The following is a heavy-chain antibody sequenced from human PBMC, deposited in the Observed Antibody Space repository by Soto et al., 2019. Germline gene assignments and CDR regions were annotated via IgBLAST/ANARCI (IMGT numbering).Heavy chain of an antibody. CDR1: GYTFTSYA. J-gene: IGHJ5*02. D-gene: IGHD6-19*01. V-gene: IGHV1-3*05. Sequence: QVQLVQSGAEEKKPGASVKVSCKASGYTFTSYASHWGRKAPGQRLEWMGWINSGNVNTKYSQKFKGRVTITRDTSASTAYMELSSLRSEDTAVYYCARDQWLVLGWFDPWGQGTLVTVSS. CDR3: ARDQWLVLGWFDP. CDR2: INSGNVNT.